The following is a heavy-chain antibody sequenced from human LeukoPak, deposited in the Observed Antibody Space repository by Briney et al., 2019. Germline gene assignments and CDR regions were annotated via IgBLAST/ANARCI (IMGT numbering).Heavy chain of an antibody. D-gene: IGHD3-10*01. CDR1: GGSISSSNW. J-gene: IGHJ3*02. Sequence: SGTLSLTCAVSGGSISSSNWWSWVRPSPGKGLEWIGEIYHSGSTNYNPSLKSRVTISVDKSKNQFSLKLSSVTAADTAVYYCARDRAGFHDAFDIWGQGKMVTVSS. CDR3: ARDRAGFHDAFDI. V-gene: IGHV4-4*02. CDR2: IYHSGST.